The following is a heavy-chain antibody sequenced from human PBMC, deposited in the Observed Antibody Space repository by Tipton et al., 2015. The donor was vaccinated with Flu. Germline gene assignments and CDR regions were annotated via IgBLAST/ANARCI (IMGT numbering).Heavy chain of an antibody. CDR2: IFYSGST. CDR1: GGSISSYY. J-gene: IGHJ5*02. V-gene: IGHV4-59*01. D-gene: IGHD4-11*01. CDR3: ARRDFSNYVSDPKNWFDR. Sequence: TLSLTCTVSGGSISSYYWGWIRQPPGKGLEWIGYIFYSGSTNYNPSLKSRVTMSVDTSNNRFSLKLSSVTAADTAVYYCARRDFSNYVSDPKNWFDRWGQGILVTVSS.